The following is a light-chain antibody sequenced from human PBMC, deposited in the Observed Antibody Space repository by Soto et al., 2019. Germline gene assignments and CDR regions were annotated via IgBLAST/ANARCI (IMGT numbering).Light chain of an antibody. Sequence: QSVLTQPASVSGSPGQSITISCTGTSSDVGGYNYVSWYQHHPGKAPKLMIYDVRNRPSGVSNRFSGSKSGNTAFLTISGLQAEDEADYYCSSYTGSTTHVFGTGTKLTVL. CDR1: SSDVGGYNY. V-gene: IGLV2-14*03. CDR2: DVR. CDR3: SSYTGSTTHV. J-gene: IGLJ1*01.